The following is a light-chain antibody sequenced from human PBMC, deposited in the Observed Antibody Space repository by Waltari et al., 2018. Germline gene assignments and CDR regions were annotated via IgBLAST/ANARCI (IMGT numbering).Light chain of an antibody. V-gene: IGLV1-44*01. CDR2: STN. CDR3: AAWDESLNGVVV. J-gene: IGLJ2*01. CDR1: SSNIGSTA. Sequence: QSVLTQPPSVSGTPGQRVIISCSGSSSNIGSTAVNWYQQLPGTAPKLLIYSTNQRPSGVPNRFSGSKSGTSGSLAISGLQSEDEGDYYCAAWDESLNGVVVFGGGTKLTVL.